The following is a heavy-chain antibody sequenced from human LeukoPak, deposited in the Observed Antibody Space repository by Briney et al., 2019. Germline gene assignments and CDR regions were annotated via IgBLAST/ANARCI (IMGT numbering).Heavy chain of an antibody. J-gene: IGHJ4*02. CDR1: GGSFSGYY. V-gene: IGHV3-11*04. CDR2: INSDSRTL. CDR3: ARDRRKYDY. Sequence: LSLTCAVYGGSFSGYYWSWIRQPPGKGLEWVSYINSDSRTLDYADSVKGRFTISRDNAKNSLYLQMNSLRAEDTAVYYCARDRRKYDYWGQGTLVTVSS.